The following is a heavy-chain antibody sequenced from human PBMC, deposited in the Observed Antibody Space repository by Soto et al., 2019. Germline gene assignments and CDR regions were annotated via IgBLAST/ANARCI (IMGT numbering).Heavy chain of an antibody. D-gene: IGHD6-19*01. J-gene: IGHJ3*02. CDR1: GYTFTSYA. V-gene: IGHV1-3*01. CDR3: ARDRFGSGWYFAFDI. Sequence: ASVKVSCKASGYTFTSYAMHWVRQAPGQRLEWMGWINAGNGNTKYSQKFQGRVTITRDTSTSTAYMELRSLRSDDTAVYYCARDRFGSGWYFAFDIWGQGKVVTVSS. CDR2: INAGNGNT.